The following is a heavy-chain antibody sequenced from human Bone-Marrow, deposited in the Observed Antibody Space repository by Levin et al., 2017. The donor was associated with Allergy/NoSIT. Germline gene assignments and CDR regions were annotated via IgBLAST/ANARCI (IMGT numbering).Heavy chain of an antibody. Sequence: SCAASGFTFSRHWMSWVRQAPGKGLEWVASLNQDGSVKYHVDSVKGRFTISRDNADNSLYLQMSSLTLEDTAVYYCARLMGTTTIYDYWGQGTLVTVSS. D-gene: IGHD1-1*01. CDR2: LNQDGSVK. V-gene: IGHV3-7*01. CDR3: ARLMGTTTIYDY. CDR1: GFTFSRHW. J-gene: IGHJ4*02.